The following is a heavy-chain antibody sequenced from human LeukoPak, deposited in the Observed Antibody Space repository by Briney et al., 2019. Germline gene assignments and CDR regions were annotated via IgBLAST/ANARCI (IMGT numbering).Heavy chain of an antibody. CDR1: GGSIDSYY. D-gene: IGHD2-2*01. CDR3: ARVYQSAEYYFDY. Sequence: PSETLSLTCTVSGGSIDSYYWSWIRQPPGQGLEWIGYIYYTGSTEYHPSLKSRVTISLDTSKNQFSLKLTSVTAADTAVYYCARVYQSAEYYFDYWGHGNLVSVSS. V-gene: IGHV4-59*01. J-gene: IGHJ4*01. CDR2: IYYTGST.